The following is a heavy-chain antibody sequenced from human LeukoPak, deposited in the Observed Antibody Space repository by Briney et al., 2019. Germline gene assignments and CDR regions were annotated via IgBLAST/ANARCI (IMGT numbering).Heavy chain of an antibody. V-gene: IGHV4-30-2*01. CDR2: IYHSGST. CDR1: GGSISSGGYS. CDR3: ARVGYGDYAPGAFDI. J-gene: IGHJ3*02. Sequence: SVTLSLTCAVSGGSISSGGYSWSWIRQPPGKGLEWIGYIYHSGSTYYNPSLKSRVTISVDRSKNQFSLKLSSVTAADTAVYYCARVGYGDYAPGAFDIWGQGTMVTVSS. D-gene: IGHD4-17*01.